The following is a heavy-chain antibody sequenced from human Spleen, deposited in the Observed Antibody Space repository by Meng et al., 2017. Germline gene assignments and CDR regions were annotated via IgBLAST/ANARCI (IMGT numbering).Heavy chain of an antibody. CDR1: GGSFSDYY. J-gene: IGHJ4*02. CDR3: ARGPTTMAHDFDY. D-gene: IGHD4-11*01. CDR2: INHSGST. V-gene: IGHV4-34*01. Sequence: QVQLQQWGAGLFEPSETLSLTCVVFGGSFSDYYWSWIRQPPGKGLEWIGEINHSGSTNYNPSLESRATISVDTSQNNLSLKLSSVTAADSAVYYCARGPTTMAHDFDYWGQGTLVTVSS.